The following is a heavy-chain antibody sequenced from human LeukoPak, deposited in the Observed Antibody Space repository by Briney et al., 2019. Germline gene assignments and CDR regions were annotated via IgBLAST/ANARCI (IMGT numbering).Heavy chain of an antibody. D-gene: IGHD3-10*01. Sequence: GGSLRPSCAASGFTVSSNYMSWVRQAPGKGLEWVSAISGSGGSTYYADSVKGRFTISRDNSKNTLYLQMNSLRAEDTAVYYCAKRDMVRGVKWGQGTLVTVSS. CDR3: AKRDMVRGVK. CDR1: GFTVSSNY. J-gene: IGHJ4*02. V-gene: IGHV3-23*01. CDR2: ISGSGGST.